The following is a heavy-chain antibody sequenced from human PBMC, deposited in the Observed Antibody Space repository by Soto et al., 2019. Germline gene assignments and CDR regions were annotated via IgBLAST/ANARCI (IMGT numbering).Heavy chain of an antibody. CDR3: ARGLWFDP. V-gene: IGHV4-34*01. CDR2: INHSGST. Sequence: SETLSLTCAVYGGSFSGYYWSWIRQPPGKGLEWIGEINHSGSTNYNPSLKSRVTISVDTSKNQFSLKPSSVTAADTAVYYCARGLWFDPWGQGTLVTVSS. J-gene: IGHJ5*02. CDR1: GGSFSGYY.